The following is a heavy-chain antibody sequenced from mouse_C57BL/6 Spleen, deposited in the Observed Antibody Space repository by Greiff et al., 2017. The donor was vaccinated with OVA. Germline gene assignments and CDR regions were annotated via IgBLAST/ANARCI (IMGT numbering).Heavy chain of an antibody. CDR2: ISDGGSYT. V-gene: IGHV5-4*01. Sequence: EVKLMESGGGLVKPGGSLKLSCAASGFTFSSYAMSWVRQTPEKRLEWVATISDGGSYTYYPDNVKGRFTISRENAKTNLYLQLSHLKSDDTAMYYCARDGNDGYYYYAMDYWGQGTSVTVSS. D-gene: IGHD2-3*01. CDR3: ARDGNDGYYYYAMDY. J-gene: IGHJ4*01. CDR1: GFTFSSYA.